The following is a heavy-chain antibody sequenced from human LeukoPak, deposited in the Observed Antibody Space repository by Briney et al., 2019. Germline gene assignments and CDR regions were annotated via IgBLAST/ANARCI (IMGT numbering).Heavy chain of an antibody. CDR3: ARVTLYCSSTSCSPYYGMDV. CDR1: GYTFTSYG. D-gene: IGHD2-2*01. V-gene: IGHV1-18*01. CDR2: ISAYNGNT. J-gene: IGHJ6*02. Sequence: ASVTVSCKASGYTFTSYGISWVRQAPGQGLEWMGWISAYNGNTNYAQKLQGRVTMTTDTSTSTAYMELRSLRSDDTAVYYCARVTLYCSSTSCSPYYGMDVWGQGTTVTVSS.